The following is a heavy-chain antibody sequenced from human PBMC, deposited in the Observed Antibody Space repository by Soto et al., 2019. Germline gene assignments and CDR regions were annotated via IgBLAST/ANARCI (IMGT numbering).Heavy chain of an antibody. V-gene: IGHV3-30-3*01. CDR2: ISYDGSNK. Sequence: PLRLSCAAAGVTFNSYAMHWVRQAPGKGLEWVAVISYDGSNKYYADSVKGRFTISSDNSKSTLYLQMNSLRADDTAVYYCARAEGIAACPLDYWGQGTLVTVSS. CDR1: GVTFNSYA. CDR3: ARAEGIAACPLDY. J-gene: IGHJ4*02. D-gene: IGHD6-6*01.